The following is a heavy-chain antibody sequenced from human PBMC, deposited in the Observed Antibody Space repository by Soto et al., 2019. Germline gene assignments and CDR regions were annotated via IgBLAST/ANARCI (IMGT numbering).Heavy chain of an antibody. Sequence: SETLSLTCTVSDDSITSGAYYWGLIRQPPGKGLEWIGTIQYRGSTHYNPSLKSRVTMSLDTSKNQYSLRLSSVTAADTAVYFCAEMFWFGDLLLDYWGPGTLVTVSS. CDR3: AEMFWFGDLLLDY. CDR2: IQYRGST. V-gene: IGHV4-39*01. CDR1: DDSITSGAYY. D-gene: IGHD3-10*01. J-gene: IGHJ4*02.